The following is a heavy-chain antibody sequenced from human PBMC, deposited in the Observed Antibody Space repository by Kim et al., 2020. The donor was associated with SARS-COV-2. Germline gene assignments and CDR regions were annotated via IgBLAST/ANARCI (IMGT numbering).Heavy chain of an antibody. J-gene: IGHJ5*02. D-gene: IGHD3-22*01. CDR2: ISSSGSTI. Sequence: GGSLRLSCAASGFTFSSYEMNWVRQAPGKGLEWVSYISSSGSTIYYADSVKGRFTISRDNAKNSLYLQMNSLRAEDTAVYYCARERNYYDSSGYPRKRGWFDPWGQGTLVTVSS. V-gene: IGHV3-48*03. CDR1: GFTFSSYE. CDR3: ARERNYYDSSGYPRKRGWFDP.